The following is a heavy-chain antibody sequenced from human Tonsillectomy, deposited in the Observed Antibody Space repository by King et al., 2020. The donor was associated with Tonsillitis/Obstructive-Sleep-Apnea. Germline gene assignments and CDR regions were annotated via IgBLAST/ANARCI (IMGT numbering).Heavy chain of an antibody. D-gene: IGHD5-18*01. CDR1: GYTFRSYG. CDR3: ARGNSCGPGYY. J-gene: IGHJ4*02. Sequence: QLVQSGAEVKKPGASLKVSCKASGYTFRSYGISWVRQAPGQGLEWMGWISAYNGYTYYAQKVQGRVTMTRETSTSTVYMELRSLRSDDTSVYYCARGNSCGPGYYWGQGNLVTVSS. V-gene: IGHV1-18*01. CDR2: ISAYNGYT.